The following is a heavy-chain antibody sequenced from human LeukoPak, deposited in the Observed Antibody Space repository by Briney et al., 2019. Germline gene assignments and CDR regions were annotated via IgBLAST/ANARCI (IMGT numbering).Heavy chain of an antibody. J-gene: IGHJ5*02. CDR1: GYTFTSYD. D-gene: IGHD3-10*01. V-gene: IGHV1-8*01. Sequence: ASVKVSCKASGYTFTSYDINWVRQATGQGLEWMGWMNPNSGNTGYAQKFQGRVTMTEDTSTDTAYMELSSLRSEDTAVYYCARRPSLWFGEGNNWFDPWGQGTLVTVSS. CDR2: MNPNSGNT. CDR3: ARRPSLWFGEGNNWFDP.